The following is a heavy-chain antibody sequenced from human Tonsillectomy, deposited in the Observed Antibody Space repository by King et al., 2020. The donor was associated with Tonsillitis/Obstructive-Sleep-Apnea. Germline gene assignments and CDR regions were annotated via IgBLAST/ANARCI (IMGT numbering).Heavy chain of an antibody. CDR3: ARDYCSGGSCYNWYFDL. Sequence: VQLVESGGGVVQPGRSLRLSCAASGFTFSSYGMHWVRQAPGKGLEWVAVIWYDGSNKYYADSVKGRFTISRDNSKNTLYLQMNSLRAEDTAVYYCARDYCSGGSCYNWYFDLWGRGTLVTVSS. J-gene: IGHJ2*01. V-gene: IGHV3-33*01. D-gene: IGHD2-15*01. CDR1: GFTFSSYG. CDR2: IWYDGSNK.